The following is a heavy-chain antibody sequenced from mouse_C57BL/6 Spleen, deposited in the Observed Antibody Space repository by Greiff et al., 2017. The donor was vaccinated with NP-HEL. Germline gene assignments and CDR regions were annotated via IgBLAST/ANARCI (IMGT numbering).Heavy chain of an antibody. Sequence: QVHVKQSGPELVKPGASVKISCKASGYAFSSSWMNWVKQRPGKGLEWIGRIYPGDGDTNYNGKFKGKATLTADKSSSTAYMQLSSLTSEDSAVYFCARGTTVVRYFDVWGTGTTVTVSS. CDR3: ARGTTVVRYFDV. CDR2: IYPGDGDT. V-gene: IGHV1-82*01. CDR1: GYAFSSSW. J-gene: IGHJ1*03. D-gene: IGHD1-1*01.